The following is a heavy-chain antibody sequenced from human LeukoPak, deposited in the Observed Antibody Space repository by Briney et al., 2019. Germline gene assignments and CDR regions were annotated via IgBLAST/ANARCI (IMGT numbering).Heavy chain of an antibody. J-gene: IGHJ6*02. CDR1: GFTFSGSA. CDR3: ARGVTSYYYYGMDV. V-gene: IGHV3-73*01. D-gene: IGHD3-10*01. CDR2: IRSKANSYAT. Sequence: GGSLRLSCAASGFTFSGSAMHWVRQASGKGLEWVGRIRSKANSYATAYAASVKGRFTISRDDSKNTAYLQMNSLRAEDTAVYYCARGVTSYYYYGMDVWGQGTTVTVSS.